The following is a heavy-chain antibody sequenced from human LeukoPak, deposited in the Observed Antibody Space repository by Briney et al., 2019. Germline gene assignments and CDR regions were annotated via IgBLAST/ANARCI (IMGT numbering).Heavy chain of an antibody. V-gene: IGHV3-23*01. J-gene: IGHJ4*02. Sequence: GGSLRLSCAGSGFNFISYAMNWFRQAPGKGLELVSGISADGGRTYYADSVKGRFTISRDDSKNTLYLQMNSLRAEDTAMYYCVKDSLSGWSFDYWGQGTLVTVSS. CDR1: GFNFISYA. D-gene: IGHD6-19*01. CDR2: ISADGGRT. CDR3: VKDSLSGWSFDY.